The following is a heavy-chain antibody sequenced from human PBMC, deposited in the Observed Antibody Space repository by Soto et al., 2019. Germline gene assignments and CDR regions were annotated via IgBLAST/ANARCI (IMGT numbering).Heavy chain of an antibody. Sequence: PSETLSLTCTVSGGSISSYYWSWIRQPPGKGLEWIGYIYYSGSTNYNPSLKSRVTISVDTSKNQFSLKLSSVTAADTAVYYCARHLMGYSYGYYYYYYMDVWGKGTTVTVSS. CDR1: GGSISSYY. V-gene: IGHV4-59*08. CDR2: IYYSGST. CDR3: ARHLMGYSYGYYYYYYMDV. J-gene: IGHJ6*03. D-gene: IGHD5-18*01.